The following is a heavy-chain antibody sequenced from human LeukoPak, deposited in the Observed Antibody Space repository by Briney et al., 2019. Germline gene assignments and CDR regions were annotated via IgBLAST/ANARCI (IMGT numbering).Heavy chain of an antibody. CDR1: GFIFSNYA. J-gene: IGHJ4*02. CDR2: ISKSGDRT. CDR3: AKVNRYDSGCNY. V-gene: IGHV3-23*01. D-gene: IGHD3-22*01. Sequence: GGFLRLSCAASGFIFSNYAMSWVRQAPGKGLEWVSGISKSGDRTFYADSVKGRFTISRDNSKNTLYLQMNSLRAEDTALYHCAKVNRYDSGCNYWGQGTLVTVSS.